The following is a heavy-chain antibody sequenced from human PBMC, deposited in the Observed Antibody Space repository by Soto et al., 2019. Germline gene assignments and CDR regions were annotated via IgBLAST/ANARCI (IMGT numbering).Heavy chain of an antibody. CDR2: LNKDGSEK. Sequence: EVQLVESGGGLVEPGGSLRLSCVTSGFTFYDYWMSWVRQAPGGGLEWVAILNKDGSEKYYVDSVKGRFRISRDNAKNSLYLQLSSLRAEDTAVYYCVRHPDKGTTDYWGQGTLVIVSS. CDR3: VRHPDKGTTDY. J-gene: IGHJ4*02. D-gene: IGHD1-1*01. CDR1: GFTFYDYW. V-gene: IGHV3-7*01.